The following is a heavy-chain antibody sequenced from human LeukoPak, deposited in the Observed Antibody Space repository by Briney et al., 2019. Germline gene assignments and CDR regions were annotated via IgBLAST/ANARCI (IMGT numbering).Heavy chain of an antibody. CDR1: GYSFTDYW. V-gene: IGHV5-51*01. CDR2: IYPADSDT. CDR3: TRHAIASTIGAYFDS. Sequence: GESLKISCKGSGYSFTDYWIARVRQMPGKGLEWMGIIYPADSDTRYSPSFQGQVIISADRSISTAYLQWRSLKASDTAMYFCTRHAIASTIGAYFDSWGQGALVTVSS. D-gene: IGHD3-10*01. J-gene: IGHJ4*02.